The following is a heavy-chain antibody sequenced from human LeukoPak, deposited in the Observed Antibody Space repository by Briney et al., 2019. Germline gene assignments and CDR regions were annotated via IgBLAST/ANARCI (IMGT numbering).Heavy chain of an antibody. D-gene: IGHD5-18*01. CDR1: GYTFTSYG. J-gene: IGHJ4*02. V-gene: IGHV1-18*01. Sequence: ALVKVSCKASGYTFTSYGISWVRQAPGQGLEWMGWISAYNGNTNYAQKLQGRVTMTTDTSTSTAYMELRSLRSDDTAVYYCARGRSRRNEDTAMVTGYWGQGTLVTVSS. CDR3: ARGRSRRNEDTAMVTGY. CDR2: ISAYNGNT.